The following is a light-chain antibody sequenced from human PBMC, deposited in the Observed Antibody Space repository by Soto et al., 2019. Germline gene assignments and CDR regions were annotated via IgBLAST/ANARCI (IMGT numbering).Light chain of an antibody. CDR2: DTS. Sequence: EIVLTQSPGTLSLSPGERATLSCRASQSVTSNYLAWYQQKPGQAPGLLIYDTSTRASGVPDRFSGSGSGTEFTLTISRLEPEDFAVYYCQQYGTSPQTFGQGNKVDIK. V-gene: IGKV3-20*01. CDR1: QSVTSNY. J-gene: IGKJ1*01. CDR3: QQYGTSPQT.